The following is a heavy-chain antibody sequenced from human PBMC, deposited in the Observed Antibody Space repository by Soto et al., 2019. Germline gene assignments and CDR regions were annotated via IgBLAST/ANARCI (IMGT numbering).Heavy chain of an antibody. Sequence: PSETLSLTCTVSGGSISSSSYYWGWIRQPPGKGLEWIGSIYYSGSTYYNPSLKSRVTISVDTSKNQFSLKLSSVTAADTAVYYCARLRGYSGYADYWGQGTLVTVS. J-gene: IGHJ4*02. CDR1: GGSISSSSYY. CDR2: IYYSGST. CDR3: ARLRGYSGYADY. V-gene: IGHV4-39*01. D-gene: IGHD5-12*01.